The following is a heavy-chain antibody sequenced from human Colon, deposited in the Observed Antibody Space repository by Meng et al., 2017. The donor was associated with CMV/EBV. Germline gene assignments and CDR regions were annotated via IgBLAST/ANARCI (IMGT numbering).Heavy chain of an antibody. D-gene: IGHD4/OR15-4a*01. CDR3: ARYRHGAGANFHVEYYFDY. CDR2: IIPILART. Sequence: SVKVSCKTSGGTFSTYALNWVRQAPGQGLEWMGGIIPILARTNYAQKFQDRLTITADRFTSTAYMELSSLRSDDTAIYFCARYRHGAGANFHVEYYFDYWGQGTLVTVSS. V-gene: IGHV1-69*10. J-gene: IGHJ4*02. CDR1: GGTFSTYA.